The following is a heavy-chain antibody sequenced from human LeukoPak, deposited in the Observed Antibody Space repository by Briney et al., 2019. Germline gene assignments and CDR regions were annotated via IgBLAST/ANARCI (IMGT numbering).Heavy chain of an antibody. CDR3: AREAGVAYSSGWYRV. CDR1: GGSISSYY. CDR2: IYYSGST. Sequence: PSETLSLTCTVSGGSISSYYWSWIRQPPGKGLEWIGYIYYSGSTNYNPSLKSRVTISVDTSKNQFSLELSSVTAADTAVYYCAREAGVAYSSGWYRVWGQGTLVTVSS. J-gene: IGHJ4*02. V-gene: IGHV4-59*12. D-gene: IGHD6-19*01.